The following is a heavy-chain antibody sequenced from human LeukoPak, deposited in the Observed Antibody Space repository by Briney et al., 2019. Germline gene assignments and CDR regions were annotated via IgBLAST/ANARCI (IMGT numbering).Heavy chain of an antibody. CDR3: ATDLSDATGY. CDR1: GFSTNY. CDR2: IYSGDST. Sequence: GGSLRLSSAVSGFSTNYMSWVRQAPGKGLEWVSVIYSGDSTHYADSVKGRFTISRDISKNTLYLQMNSLRPEDTAVYHCATDLSDATGYWGQGTLVTVSS. V-gene: IGHV3-66*02. J-gene: IGHJ4*02. D-gene: IGHD3-16*02.